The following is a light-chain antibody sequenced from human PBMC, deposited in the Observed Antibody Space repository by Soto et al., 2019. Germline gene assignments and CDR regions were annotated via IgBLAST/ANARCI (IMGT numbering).Light chain of an antibody. Sequence: QSVLTQPASVSGSPGQSITISCTGTSSDVGGYNYVSWYQQHPGKAPKLMIYDVSNRPSGVSNRFSGSRSGNTASLTISGLQAEDEADYHCSSYTSAHVVFGGGTQLTVL. J-gene: IGLJ2*01. CDR2: DVS. V-gene: IGLV2-14*01. CDR1: SSDVGGYNY. CDR3: SSYTSAHVV.